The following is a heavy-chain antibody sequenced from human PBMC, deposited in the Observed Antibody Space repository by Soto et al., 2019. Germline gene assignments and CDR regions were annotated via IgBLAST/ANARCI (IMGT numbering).Heavy chain of an antibody. CDR3: AKERGDSRDKGFDD. CDR2: INDSGGKT. Sequence: EVHLLESGGGLVQPGGSLRLSCVASGFTFPYYAMSWVRQAPGQGLEWVSTINDSGGKTHYADSVKGRFTMSRDNSKKHLFLQLNSLRADDTAIYYCAKERGDSRDKGFDDWGQGTLVTVSS. J-gene: IGHJ4*02. V-gene: IGHV3-23*01. CDR1: GFTFPYYA. D-gene: IGHD2-21*01.